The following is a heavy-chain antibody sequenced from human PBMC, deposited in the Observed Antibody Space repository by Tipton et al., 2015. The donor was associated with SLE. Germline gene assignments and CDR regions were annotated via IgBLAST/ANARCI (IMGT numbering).Heavy chain of an antibody. Sequence: QLVQSGAEVKKPGASVKVSCKASGYTFTSYGISWVRQTPGQGLEWMGWISAYNGNTNYAQKLQGRVTMTTDTSTSTAYMELRSVRSDDTAVYYCAREAYGDYLVGPSSFDYWGQGALVTVSS. V-gene: IGHV1-18*01. CDR2: ISAYNGNT. CDR3: AREAYGDYLVGPSSFDY. J-gene: IGHJ4*02. D-gene: IGHD4-17*01. CDR1: GYTFTSYG.